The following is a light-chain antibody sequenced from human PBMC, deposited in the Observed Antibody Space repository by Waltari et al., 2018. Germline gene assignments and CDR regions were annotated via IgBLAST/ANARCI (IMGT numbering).Light chain of an antibody. Sequence: EIVFTQSPGTLYWSPGEKATLSCRASQSGRTTYLAWYEQKPGQAPTLLIYGASSRATGIPDRFSGSGSGTDFSLTISSLEPEDFAVYYCQKYDILPVKFGGGTKVEIK. J-gene: IGKJ4*02. V-gene: IGKV3-20*01. CDR1: QSGRTTY. CDR3: QKYDILPVK. CDR2: GAS.